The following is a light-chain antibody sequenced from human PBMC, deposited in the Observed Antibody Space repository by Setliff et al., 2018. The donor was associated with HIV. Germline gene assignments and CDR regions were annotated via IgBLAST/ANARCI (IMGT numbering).Light chain of an antibody. J-gene: IGLJ1*01. CDR1: SGDVGGYNY. V-gene: IGLV2-8*01. CDR3: SSYAGNNIYV. CDR2: EVN. Sequence: QSALTQPPSASGSPGQSVTISCTGTSGDVGGYNYVSWYQQHPGKAPKLIIYEVNQRPSGVPDRFSGSKSGDTASLTVSGLQAEDEADYFCSSYAGNNIYVFGTGTKV.